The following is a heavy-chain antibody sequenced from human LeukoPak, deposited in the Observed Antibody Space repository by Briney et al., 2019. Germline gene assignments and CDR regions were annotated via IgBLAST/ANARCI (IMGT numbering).Heavy chain of an antibody. CDR1: GYTFTGYY. CDR3: ARSLGFSPPFDY. J-gene: IGHJ4*02. CDR2: IIPIFGTA. V-gene: IGHV1-69*13. Sequence: GASVKVSCKASGYTFTGYYMHWVRQAPGQGLEWMGGIIPIFGTANYAQKFQGRVTITADESTSTAYMELSSLRSEDTAVYYCARSLGFSPPFDYWGQGTLVTVSS. D-gene: IGHD3-3*01.